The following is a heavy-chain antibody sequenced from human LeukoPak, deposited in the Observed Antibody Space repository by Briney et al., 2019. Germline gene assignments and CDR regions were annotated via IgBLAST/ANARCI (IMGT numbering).Heavy chain of an antibody. Sequence: PSETLSLTCAVSGYSISSGYYWGWIRPPPGKGLEWIGSIYHSGGTYYNPSLKSRVTISVDTSKSQFSLKLSSVTAADTAVYYCARDGYNSKTSIDYWGQGTLVTVSS. V-gene: IGHV4-38-2*02. CDR2: IYHSGGT. CDR3: ARDGYNSKTSIDY. J-gene: IGHJ4*02. CDR1: GYSISSGYY. D-gene: IGHD5-24*01.